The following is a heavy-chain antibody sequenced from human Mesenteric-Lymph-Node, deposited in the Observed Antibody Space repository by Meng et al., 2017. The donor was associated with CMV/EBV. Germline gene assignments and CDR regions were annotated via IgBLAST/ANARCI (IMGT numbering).Heavy chain of an antibody. Sequence: ASVKVSCKASGGTFSSYAISWVRQAPGQGLEWMGWINPNSGGTNYAQKFQGRVTMTRDTSISTAYMELSRLRSDDTAVYYCARSYDFWSGYPINWFDPWGQGTLVTVSS. V-gene: IGHV1-2*02. CDR3: ARSYDFWSGYPINWFDP. D-gene: IGHD3-3*01. CDR2: INPNSGGT. CDR1: GGTFSSYA. J-gene: IGHJ5*02.